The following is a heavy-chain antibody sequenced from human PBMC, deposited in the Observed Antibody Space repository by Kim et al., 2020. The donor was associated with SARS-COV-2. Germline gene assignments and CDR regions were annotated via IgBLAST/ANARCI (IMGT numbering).Heavy chain of an antibody. V-gene: IGHV4-4*02. CDR1: GGSISSSNW. CDR3: ARSKEWLVHAFDI. D-gene: IGHD6-19*01. Sequence: SETLSLTCAVSGGSISSSNWWSWVRQPPGKGLEWIGEIYHSGSTNYNPSLKSRVTISVDKSKNQFSLKLSSVTAADTAVYYCARSKEWLVHAFDIWGQGTMVTVSS. CDR2: IYHSGST. J-gene: IGHJ3*02.